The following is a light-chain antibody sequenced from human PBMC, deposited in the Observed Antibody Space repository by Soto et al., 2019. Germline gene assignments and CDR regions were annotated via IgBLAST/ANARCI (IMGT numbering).Light chain of an antibody. J-gene: IGKJ1*01. Sequence: EIVLPQSPATPSLSPGERTNLSCRASQSISSYLAWYQQRPGQAPMLLIYDASNRAPGIPARFSGSGSGTDFSLSISSLEPEDFAVYYCQQRSNWPSWTFGQGTKVDIK. CDR3: QQRSNWPSWT. CDR2: DAS. V-gene: IGKV3-11*01. CDR1: QSISSY.